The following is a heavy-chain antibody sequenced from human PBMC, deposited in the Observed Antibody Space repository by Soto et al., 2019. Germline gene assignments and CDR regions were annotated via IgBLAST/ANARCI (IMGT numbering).Heavy chain of an antibody. CDR3: ARDSDCSGGSCYSVDYYYGMDV. V-gene: IGHV1-69*08. D-gene: IGHD2-15*01. CDR1: GGTFSSYT. Sequence: QVQLVQSGAEVKKPGSSVKVSCKASGGTFSSYTISWVRQAPGQGLEWMGRIIPILGIANYAQKFQGRVAITADKSTSTAYMELSSLRSEDTAVYYCARDSDCSGGSCYSVDYYYGMDVWGQGTTVTVSS. CDR2: IIPILGIA. J-gene: IGHJ6*02.